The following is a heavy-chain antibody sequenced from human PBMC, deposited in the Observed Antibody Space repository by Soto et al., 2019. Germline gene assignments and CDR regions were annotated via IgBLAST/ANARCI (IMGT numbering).Heavy chain of an antibody. Sequence: SETLSLTCSVSGGSIRSYYWSWIRQSPEKALEWIGNIYDSGSTSYNPSLKSRVTMSVDTSKNQFSLRLTSVTAADTAVYFCARGSSSYYDYGMDVWGQGTTVTVSS. D-gene: IGHD6-6*01. V-gene: IGHV4-59*04. J-gene: IGHJ6*02. CDR1: GGSIRSYY. CDR3: ARGSSSYYDYGMDV. CDR2: IYDSGST.